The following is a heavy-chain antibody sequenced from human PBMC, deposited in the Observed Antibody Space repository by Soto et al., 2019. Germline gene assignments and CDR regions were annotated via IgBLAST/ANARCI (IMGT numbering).Heavy chain of an antibody. CDR2: ISGSGGST. D-gene: IGHD3-10*01. CDR3: AKDASGSPSYYYYGMDV. J-gene: IGHJ6*02. Sequence: PGGSLRLSCAASRFTFSSYAMSWVRQAPGMRLEWVSAISGSGGSTYYADSVKGRFTISRDNSKNTLYLQMNSLRAEDTAVYYCAKDASGSPSYYYYGMDVWGQGTTVTVSS. V-gene: IGHV3-23*01. CDR1: RFTFSSYA.